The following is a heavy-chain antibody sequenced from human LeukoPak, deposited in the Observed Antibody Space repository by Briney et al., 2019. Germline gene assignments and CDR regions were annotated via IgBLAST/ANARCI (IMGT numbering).Heavy chain of an antibody. CDR3: ARGGSYCSSTSCSKGWFDY. CDR1: GFTFSSYA. CDR2: IYSGGST. V-gene: IGHV3-53*01. J-gene: IGHJ4*02. D-gene: IGHD2-2*01. Sequence: PGGSLRLSCAASGFTFSSYAMHWVRQAPGKGLEWVSVIYSGGSTYYADSVKGRFTISRDNSKNTLYLQMNSLRAEDTAVYYCARGGSYCSSTSCSKGWFDYWGQGTLVTVSS.